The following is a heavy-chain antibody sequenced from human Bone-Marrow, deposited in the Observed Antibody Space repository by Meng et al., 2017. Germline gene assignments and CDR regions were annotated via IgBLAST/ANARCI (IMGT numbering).Heavy chain of an antibody. J-gene: IGHJ2*01. CDR1: GFTFSSYS. D-gene: IGHD5-18*01. CDR2: ISSSSSYI. V-gene: IGHV3-21*01. CDR3: ARDHLLYDGSYRPTNWYFDL. Sequence: GESLKISCAASGFTFSSYSMNWVRQAPGKGLEWVSSISSSSSYIYYADSVKGRFTISRDNAKNSLYLQMNSLRAEDTAVYYCARDHLLYDGSYRPTNWYFDLWGLGTLVTVSS.